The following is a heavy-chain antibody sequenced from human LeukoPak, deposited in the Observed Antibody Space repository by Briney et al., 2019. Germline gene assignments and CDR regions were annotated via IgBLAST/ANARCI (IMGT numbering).Heavy chain of an antibody. CDR1: GFTFSSYG. CDR2: ISYDGSNK. V-gene: IGHV3-30*18. J-gene: IGHJ5*02. D-gene: IGHD3-9*01. Sequence: PGGSLRLSCAASGFTFSSYGMHWVRQAPGKGLEWVAVISYDGSNKYYADSVKGRFTISRDNSKNTLYLQMNSLRAEDTAVYYCAKDGSLRYFDWLRNWFDLWGQGTLVTVSS. CDR3: AKDGSLRYFDWLRNWFDL.